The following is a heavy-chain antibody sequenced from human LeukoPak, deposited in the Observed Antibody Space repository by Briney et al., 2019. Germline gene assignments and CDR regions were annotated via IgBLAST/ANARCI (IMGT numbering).Heavy chain of an antibody. CDR2: IYYSGST. CDR3: ARDGRPGSLFAY. D-gene: IGHD3-10*01. V-gene: IGHV4-59*01. J-gene: IGHJ4*02. CDR1: GGSISSYY. Sequence: KSSETLSLTCTVCGGSISSYYWSWIRQPPGKGLEWIGYIYYSGSTNYNPSLKSRVTISADTSKNQFSLKLSSVTAADTAIYYCARDGRPGSLFAYWGQGTLVTVSS.